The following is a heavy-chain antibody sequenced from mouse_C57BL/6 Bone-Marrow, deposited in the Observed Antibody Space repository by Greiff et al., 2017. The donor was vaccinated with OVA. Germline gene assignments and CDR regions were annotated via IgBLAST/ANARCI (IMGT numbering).Heavy chain of an antibody. CDR1: GYTFTSYW. D-gene: IGHD1-1*01. CDR3: ARPVITTVAGDD. CDR2: IYPGSGST. V-gene: IGHV1-55*01. J-gene: IGHJ2*01. Sequence: QVQLQQPGAELVKPGASVKMSCKASGYTFTSYWITWVKQRPGQGLEWIGDIYPGSGSTNYNEKFKSKATLTVDTSSSTAYMQLSSLTSEDSAVYYCARPVITTVAGDDGGQGTTLTVSS.